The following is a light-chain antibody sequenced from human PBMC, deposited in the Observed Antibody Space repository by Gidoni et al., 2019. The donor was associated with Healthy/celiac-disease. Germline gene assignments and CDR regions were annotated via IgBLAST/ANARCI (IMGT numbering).Light chain of an antibody. CDR3: QQSYSTPPYS. CDR1: QSISSY. J-gene: IGKJ2*03. CDR2: AAS. V-gene: IGKV1-39*01. Sequence: DIQMTQSPSSLYASVGDRVTITCRASQSISSYLNWYQQKPGKAPKLLIYAASSLQSGVPSRFSGSGSGTDFTLTISSLQPEDFATYDCQQSYSTPPYSFGQGTKLEIK.